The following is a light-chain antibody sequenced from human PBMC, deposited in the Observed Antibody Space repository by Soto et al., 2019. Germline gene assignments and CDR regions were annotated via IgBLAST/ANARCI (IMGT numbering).Light chain of an antibody. CDR2: NNN. CDR1: TSNIARNT. V-gene: IGLV1-44*01. Sequence: QAVVTQPPSASGTPGQRVTISCSGSTSNIARNTVNWYQQLPGTAPKLLVYNNNQRPSGVPDRFSGSKSGTSASLAISGLQSEDEADYYCAAWEDSLNGYVFGTGTKLTVL. CDR3: AAWEDSLNGYV. J-gene: IGLJ1*01.